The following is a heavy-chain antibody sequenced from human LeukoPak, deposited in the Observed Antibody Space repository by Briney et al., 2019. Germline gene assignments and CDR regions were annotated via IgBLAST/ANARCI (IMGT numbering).Heavy chain of an antibody. Sequence: GGSLRLSCAASGFTVSSNYMSWVRQAPGKGLEWVSVIYGGGATYYTDSVKGRFTISRDNSKNTLYLQMNSLRAEDTAVYYCARGGYDSGSYYKGPLYYFDYWGQGTLVTVSS. J-gene: IGHJ4*02. CDR2: IYGGGAT. V-gene: IGHV3-53*01. D-gene: IGHD3-10*01. CDR1: GFTVSSNY. CDR3: ARGGYDSGSYYKGPLYYFDY.